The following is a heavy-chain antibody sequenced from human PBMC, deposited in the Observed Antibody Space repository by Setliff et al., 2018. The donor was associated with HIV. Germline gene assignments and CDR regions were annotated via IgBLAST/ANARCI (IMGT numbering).Heavy chain of an antibody. D-gene: IGHD6-19*01. J-gene: IGHJ4*02. CDR2: INHSGST. CDR3: ARGGSGWPFGY. Sequence: SETLSLTCTVSGGSLGGYYWSWIRQPPGKGLEWIGEINHSGSTNYNPSLKSRVTISVDTSKNQFSLKLSSVTAADTAVYYCARGGSGWPFGYWGQGTLVTVSS. CDR1: GGSLGGYY. V-gene: IGHV4-34*01.